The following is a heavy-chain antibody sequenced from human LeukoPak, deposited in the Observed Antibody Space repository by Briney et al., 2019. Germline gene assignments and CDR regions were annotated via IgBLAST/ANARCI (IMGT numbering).Heavy chain of an antibody. CDR2: IYYSGST. CDR3: ARVPSDPYCGSTSCHFDY. J-gene: IGHJ4*02. CDR1: GGSISSSSYY. V-gene: IGHV4-39*01. Sequence: PSQTLSLTCTVSGGSISSSSYYWGWIRQPPGKGLEWIGSIYYSGSTYYNPSLKSRVTISVDTSKNQFSLKLSSVTAADTAVYYCARVPSDPYCGSTSCHFDYWGQGTLVTVSS. D-gene: IGHD2-2*01.